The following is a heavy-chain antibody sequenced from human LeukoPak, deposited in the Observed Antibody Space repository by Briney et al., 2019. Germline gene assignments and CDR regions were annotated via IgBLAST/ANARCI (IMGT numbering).Heavy chain of an antibody. V-gene: IGHV3-53*01. Sequence: GGSLRLSCAASGFNVSSNYMSWVRQAPGKGLEWVSVIYSGGRTYYADSVKGRFTISRDNSKNTLYLQMNNLRAEDTAVYYCAREEGYSYGPFDYWGQGTLVTVSS. CDR1: GFNVSSNY. J-gene: IGHJ4*02. CDR2: IYSGGRT. CDR3: AREEGYSYGPFDY. D-gene: IGHD5-18*01.